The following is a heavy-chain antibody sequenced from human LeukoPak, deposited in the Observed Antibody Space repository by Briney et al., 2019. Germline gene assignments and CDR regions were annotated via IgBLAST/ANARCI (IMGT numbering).Heavy chain of an antibody. Sequence: GGSLRLSCEASGFIFSRDRMNWVRQAPGKGLEWISYISHDSGVRYYADSVKGRFTISRDNSKNTLYLQMNSLRAEDTAVYYCAKGGFFEANCDYWGQGTLVTVSS. CDR2: ISHDSGVR. CDR3: AKGGFFEANCDY. CDR1: GFIFSRDR. J-gene: IGHJ4*02. V-gene: IGHV3-48*01. D-gene: IGHD3-3*01.